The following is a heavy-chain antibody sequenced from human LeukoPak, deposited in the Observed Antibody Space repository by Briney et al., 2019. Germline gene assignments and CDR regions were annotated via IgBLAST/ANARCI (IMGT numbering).Heavy chain of an antibody. D-gene: IGHD5-24*01. CDR2: LQHSGTT. CDR1: GRSIINTSYF. Sequence: SETLSLTCSVSGRSIINTSYFWGWIRQPPGKGLEWIGSLQHSGTTSYNPSLKNRVTMSVETSRNELFLSLTSVTAADTAIYYCVRLSVVEIAGDSDYWGQGTLVTVSS. J-gene: IGHJ4*02. V-gene: IGHV4-39*01. CDR3: VRLSVVEIAGDSDY.